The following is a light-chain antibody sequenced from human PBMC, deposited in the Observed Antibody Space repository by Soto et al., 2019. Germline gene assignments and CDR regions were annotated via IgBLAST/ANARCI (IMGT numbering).Light chain of an antibody. J-gene: IGKJ3*01. CDR3: QRRRNWPPEFT. CDR1: QSVSSH. Sequence: EIVLTQSPATLSLSLGERATLSCRASQSVSSHLTWYQQKPGQAPRLLIYDASSRATAIPDGFSVSGSGTDFTLTISSLEPEDFEVYYCQRRRNWPPEFTFGPGTKVDIK. V-gene: IGKV3-11*01. CDR2: DAS.